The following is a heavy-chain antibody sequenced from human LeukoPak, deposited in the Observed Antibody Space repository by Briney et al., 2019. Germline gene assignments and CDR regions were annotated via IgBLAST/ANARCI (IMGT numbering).Heavy chain of an antibody. Sequence: GGSLRLSCAASGFTFSSYAMSWVRQAPGKGLEWVSAISGSGGSTYYADSVKGRFNISRDNSKNTLYLQMNSLRAEDTAVYYCAKRFRRWLHQTGYWGQGALVTVSS. CDR3: AKRFRRWLHQTGY. CDR1: GFTFSSYA. J-gene: IGHJ4*02. CDR2: ISGSGGST. V-gene: IGHV3-23*01. D-gene: IGHD3-22*01.